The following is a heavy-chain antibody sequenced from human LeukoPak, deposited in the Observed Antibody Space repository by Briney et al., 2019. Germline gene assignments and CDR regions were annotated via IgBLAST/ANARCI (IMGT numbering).Heavy chain of an antibody. CDR3: AKDKPPHILTGFGTLDS. V-gene: IGHV3-30*18. CDR1: GFTFSNYG. J-gene: IGHJ4*02. CDR2: ISYDGSIK. D-gene: IGHD3-9*01. Sequence: GGSLRLSCAASGFTFSNYGMHWVRQAPGKGLEWVALISYDGSIKYYVDSVKGRFTISRDNSKNTLFLQMNSLRAEDTAVYYCAKDKPPHILTGFGTLDSWGQGTLVTVSS.